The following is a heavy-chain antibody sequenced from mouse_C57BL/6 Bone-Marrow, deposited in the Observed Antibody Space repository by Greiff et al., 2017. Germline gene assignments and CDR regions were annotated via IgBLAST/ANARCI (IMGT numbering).Heavy chain of an antibody. V-gene: IGHV1-15*01. J-gene: IGHJ3*01. D-gene: IGHD1-1*01. Sequence: LQESGAELVRPGASVTLSCKASGYTFTDYEMHWVKPTPVHGLAWIGAIDPETGGTAYNQQFKGKAILTADNSSSTAYMELRSLTSEDSAVYYCTRWLLLRWVFAYWGQGTLVTVSA. CDR2: IDPETGGT. CDR1: GYTFTDYE. CDR3: TRWLLLRWVFAY.